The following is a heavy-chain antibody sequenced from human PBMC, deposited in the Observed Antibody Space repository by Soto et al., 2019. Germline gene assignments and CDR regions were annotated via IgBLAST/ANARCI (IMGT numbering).Heavy chain of an antibody. CDR1: GCTGSSCG. D-gene: IGHD1-26*01. CDR2: ISYDGSNT. V-gene: IGHV3-30*18. CDR3: AKEGGLSGSYYISSSYYFDY. J-gene: IGHJ4*02. Sequence: SLRLSCVDSGCTGSSCGMRWVRHAPDKGLEWVAIISYDGSNTYYADSVKGRFTISRDNSKNTLYLQMNSLRAEDTSVYYCAKEGGLSGSYYISSSYYFDYWGQRTLVTVSS.